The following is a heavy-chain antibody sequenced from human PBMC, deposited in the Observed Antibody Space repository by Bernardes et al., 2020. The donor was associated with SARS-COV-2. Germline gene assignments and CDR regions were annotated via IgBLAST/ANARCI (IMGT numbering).Heavy chain of an antibody. CDR3: AGHFNDYPDYNWFDP. D-gene: IGHD4-17*01. CDR2: IYYSGNT. Sequence: SESLSLTCTVSVGSISSYYWSWIRQPPGKGLEWIGYIYYSGNTNYNPSLRSRVTISVDTSKNQFSLKLSSVTAADTDVHYWAGHFNDYPDYNWFDPWGQGTLVTVSS. J-gene: IGHJ5*02. CDR1: VGSISSYY. V-gene: IGHV4-59*08.